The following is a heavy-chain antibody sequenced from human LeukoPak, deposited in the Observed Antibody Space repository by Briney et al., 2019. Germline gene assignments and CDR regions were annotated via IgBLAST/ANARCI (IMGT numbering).Heavy chain of an antibody. Sequence: GGSLRLSCAASGFTFSSYAMSWVRQAPGKGLEWVSAISGSGGSTYYTDSVKGRFTISRDISKNTLYLQMNSLRAEDTAVYYCARVLSGRGSLYDYYYYMDVWGKGTTVTISS. D-gene: IGHD3-10*01. CDR3: ARVLSGRGSLYDYYYYMDV. CDR1: GFTFSSYA. V-gene: IGHV3-23*01. J-gene: IGHJ6*03. CDR2: ISGSGGST.